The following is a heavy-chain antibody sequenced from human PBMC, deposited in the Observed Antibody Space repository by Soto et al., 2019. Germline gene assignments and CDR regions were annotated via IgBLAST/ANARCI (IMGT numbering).Heavy chain of an antibody. V-gene: IGHV4-59*13. CDR1: GLSINSDY. Sequence: MASETLSLTCSASGLSINSDYWSWLRQPPGKGLEWIGHIYNGGITKYNPSLTSRVIISVDMSKSQVSLKLASVTAADTAVYYCAQSTGWPGFDFWGQGVLVTVSS. CDR2: IYNGGIT. D-gene: IGHD2-2*01. CDR3: AQSTGWPGFDF. J-gene: IGHJ4*02.